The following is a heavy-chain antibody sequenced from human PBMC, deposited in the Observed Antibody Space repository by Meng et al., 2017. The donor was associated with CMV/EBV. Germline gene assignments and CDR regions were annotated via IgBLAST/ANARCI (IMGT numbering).Heavy chain of an antibody. J-gene: IGHJ4*02. CDR1: GYSISSGYY. D-gene: IGHD2-2*01. V-gene: IGHV4-38-2*02. CDR3: ARERGFVVVVPAANGPFDY. CDR2: IYHSGST. Sequence: SETLSLTCTVSGYSISSGYYWGWLRQPPGKGLEWIGSIYHSGSTYYNPSLKSRVTISVDTSKNQFSLKLSSVTAADTAVYYCARERGFVVVVPAANGPFDYWGQGTLVTVSS.